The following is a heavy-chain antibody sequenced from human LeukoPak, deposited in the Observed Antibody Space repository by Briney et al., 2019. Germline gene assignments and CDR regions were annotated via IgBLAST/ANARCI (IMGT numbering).Heavy chain of an antibody. J-gene: IGHJ4*02. Sequence: SETLSLTCTVSGGSISSSPYYWGWIRQPPGKGLEWIGSIYYSGTTHYNPSLESRVTISVDTSKNQFSLKLASVTAADTAIYYCARGKRVPKIYNSRPQNRGIDDWGQGTLVTVSA. CDR1: GGSISSSPYY. CDR3: ARGKRVPKIYNSRPQNRGIDD. D-gene: IGHD6-13*01. CDR2: IYYSGTT. V-gene: IGHV4-39*07.